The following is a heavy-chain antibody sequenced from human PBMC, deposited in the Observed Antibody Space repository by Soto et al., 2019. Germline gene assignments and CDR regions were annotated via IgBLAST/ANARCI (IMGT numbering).Heavy chain of an antibody. CDR2: INGSGGST. CDR1: GLTFSTYA. J-gene: IGHJ4*02. Sequence: GGSLRLSCAASGLTFSTYAMTWVRQAPGKGLEWVSGINGSGGSTYYADSVKGRFTISRDNSKNTVHLQMNSLRAEDTAVYYCAKDLQEFTSGSYYFDSWGQGTLVTVSS. D-gene: IGHD6-19*01. CDR3: AKDLQEFTSGSYYFDS. V-gene: IGHV3-23*01.